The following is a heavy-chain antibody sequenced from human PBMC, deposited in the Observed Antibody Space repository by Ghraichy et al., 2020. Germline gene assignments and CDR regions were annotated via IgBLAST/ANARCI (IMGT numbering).Heavy chain of an antibody. Sequence: SETLSLTCTVSGGSISSYYWSWIRQPAGKGLEWIGRIYTSGSTNYNTSLKSRVTMSVDTSKNQFSLKLSSVTAADTAVYYCARGSGYSYVYFFDYWVQGTLVTVSS. CDR2: IYTSGST. CDR3: ARGSGYSYVYFFDY. D-gene: IGHD5-18*01. CDR1: GGSISSYY. J-gene: IGHJ4*02. V-gene: IGHV4-4*07.